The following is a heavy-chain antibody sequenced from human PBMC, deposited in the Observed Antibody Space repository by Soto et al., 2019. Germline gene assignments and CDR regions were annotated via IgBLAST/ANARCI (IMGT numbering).Heavy chain of an antibody. D-gene: IGHD3-3*01. CDR1: GYTFTSYY. CDR2: INPSGGST. V-gene: IGHV1-46*03. J-gene: IGHJ4*02. CDR3: ARTVTEPYYDFWSGYYYDY. Sequence: GASVKVSRKASGYTFTSYYMHWVRQAPGQGLEWMGIINPSGGSTSYAQKFQGRVTMTRDTSTSTVYMELSSLRSEDTAVYYCARTVTEPYYDFWSGYYYDYWGQGTLVTVSS.